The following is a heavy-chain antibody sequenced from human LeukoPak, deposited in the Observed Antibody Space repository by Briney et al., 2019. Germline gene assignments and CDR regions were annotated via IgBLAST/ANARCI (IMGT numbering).Heavy chain of an antibody. Sequence: PSETLPLTCTVSGDSISSSSYYWGWIRQPPGKGLEWIGTIHYSGSTYYNTSLKSRVTMSVDTSKNQFSLKLSSVTAADTAVYYCARHSNGGCTSTRCHIDYWGQGTLVTVSS. V-gene: IGHV4-39*01. CDR3: ARHSNGGCTSTRCHIDY. CDR1: GDSISSSSYY. CDR2: IHYSGST. D-gene: IGHD2-2*01. J-gene: IGHJ4*02.